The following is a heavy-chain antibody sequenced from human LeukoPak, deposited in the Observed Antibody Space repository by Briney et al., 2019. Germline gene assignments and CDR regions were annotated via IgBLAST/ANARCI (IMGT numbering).Heavy chain of an antibody. Sequence: SETLSLTCTVSGYSISSGYYWGWIRQPPGKGLEWIGSIYHSGSTYYNPSLKSRVTISVDTSKNQFSLRLSSVTAADTAVYYCARVGSGSYERAFDIWGQGTMVTVSS. J-gene: IGHJ3*02. CDR1: GYSISSGYY. D-gene: IGHD1-26*01. CDR2: IYHSGST. V-gene: IGHV4-38-2*02. CDR3: ARVGSGSYERAFDI.